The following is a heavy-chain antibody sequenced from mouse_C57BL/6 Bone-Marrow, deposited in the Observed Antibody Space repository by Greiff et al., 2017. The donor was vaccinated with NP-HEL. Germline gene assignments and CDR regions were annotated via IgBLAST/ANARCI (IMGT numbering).Heavy chain of an antibody. J-gene: IGHJ3*01. Sequence: QVQLQQSGAELVKPGASVKLSCKASGYTFTSYWMQWVKQRPGQGLEWIGEIDPSDSYTNYNQKFKGKATLTVDTSSSTAYMQLSSLTSEDSAVYYCARENYYGSSLFAYWGQGTLVTVSA. D-gene: IGHD1-1*01. CDR1: GYTFTSYW. CDR3: ARENYYGSSLFAY. CDR2: IDPSDSYT. V-gene: IGHV1-50*01.